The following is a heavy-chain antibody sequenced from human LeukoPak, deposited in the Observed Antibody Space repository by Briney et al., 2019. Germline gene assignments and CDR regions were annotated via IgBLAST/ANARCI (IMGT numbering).Heavy chain of an antibody. CDR2: ISSSSSTI. Sequence: GGSLRLSCAASGFTFSSYAMSWVRQAPGKGLEWVSYISSSSSTIYYADSVKGRFTISRDNAKNSLYLQMNSLRAEDTAVYYCAKLLGYCSGGSCLPFDYWGQGTLVTVSS. V-gene: IGHV3-48*01. CDR1: GFTFSSYA. J-gene: IGHJ4*02. CDR3: AKLLGYCSGGSCLPFDY. D-gene: IGHD2-15*01.